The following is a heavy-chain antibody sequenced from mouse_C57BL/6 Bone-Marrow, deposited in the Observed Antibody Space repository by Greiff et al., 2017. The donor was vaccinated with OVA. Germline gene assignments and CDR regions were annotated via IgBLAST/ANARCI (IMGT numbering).Heavy chain of an antibody. CDR1: GYTFTDYY. CDR2: INPYNGGT. J-gene: IGHJ1*03. CDR3: ARRHYSNYVGYFDV. Sequence: EVQLQQSGPVLVKPGASSNLSCKASGYTFTDYYMNWVKQSHGKSLEWIGVINPYNGGTSYNQKFKGKATLTVDKSSSTAYMELNSLTSEDSAVYYCARRHYSNYVGYFDVWGTGTTVTVSS. D-gene: IGHD2-5*01. V-gene: IGHV1-19*01.